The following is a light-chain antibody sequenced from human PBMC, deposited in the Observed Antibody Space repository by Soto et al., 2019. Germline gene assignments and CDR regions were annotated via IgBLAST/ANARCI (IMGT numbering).Light chain of an antibody. CDR2: AAS. V-gene: IGKV1-12*01. CDR1: QRISSW. Sequence: DIQMTQSPSSVSASVGDRVTITCRASQRISSWLAXYQQKPGKAPMLLIYAASSLQSGVPSRFSGSGSGTDFTLTISSLQPEXXXXYYCQQANSFSWTFGXGTKVEV. J-gene: IGKJ1*01. CDR3: QQANSFSWT.